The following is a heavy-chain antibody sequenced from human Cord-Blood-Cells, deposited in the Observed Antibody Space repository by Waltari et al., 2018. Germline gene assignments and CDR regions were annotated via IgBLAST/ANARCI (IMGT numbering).Heavy chain of an antibody. CDR1: GFTVSSNY. CDR3: ARDELTGDRGRGD. V-gene: IGHV3-53*04. D-gene: IGHD7-27*01. J-gene: IGHJ4*02. CDR2: IYSGGST. Sequence: EVQLVESGGLVQPGGSLRLSCAASGFTVSSNYMSWVRQAPGKGLEWVSVIYSGGSTYYADSVKGRFTISRHNSKNTLYLQMNSLRAEDTAVYYCARDELTGDRGRGDWGQGTLVTVSS.